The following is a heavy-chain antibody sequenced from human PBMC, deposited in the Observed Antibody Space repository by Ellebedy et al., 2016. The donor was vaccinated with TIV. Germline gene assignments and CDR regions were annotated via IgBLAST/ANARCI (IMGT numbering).Heavy chain of an antibody. J-gene: IGHJ6*02. D-gene: IGHD5-24*01. Sequence: SETLSLXCAVPGGSFSSFYWTWVRQSPGTGLEWIGEIDHSGTTNYNPSLRGRVIMSIDTSRNQFSLSLTSVTAADTAVYYCARRIEKASIQYYHKGMDVWGQGTTVTVSS. CDR1: GGSFSSFY. CDR3: ARRIEKASIQYYHKGMDV. V-gene: IGHV4-34*01. CDR2: IDHSGTT.